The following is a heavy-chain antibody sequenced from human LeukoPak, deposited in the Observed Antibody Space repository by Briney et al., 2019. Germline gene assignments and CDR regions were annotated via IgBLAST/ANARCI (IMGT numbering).Heavy chain of an antibody. CDR2: IYYSGST. D-gene: IGHD2-15*01. V-gene: IGHV4-59*11. CDR3: ARAVVKRYCGGGSCFGWFDP. J-gene: IGHJ5*02. Sequence: PSETLSLTCTVSGGSISSHYWSWIRQPPGKGLEWIGYIYYSGSTNYNPSLKSRVTISVDTFKNRFSLKLSSVTAADTAVYYCARAVVKRYCGGGSCFGWFDPWGQGTLVTVSS. CDR1: GGSISSHY.